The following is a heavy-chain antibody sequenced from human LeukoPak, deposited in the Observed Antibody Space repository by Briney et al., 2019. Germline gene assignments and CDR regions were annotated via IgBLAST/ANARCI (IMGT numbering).Heavy chain of an antibody. J-gene: IGHJ3*02. V-gene: IGHV3-21*01. CDR1: GFTFSSYS. Sequence: PGGSLRLSCAASGFTFSSYSMNWVRQAPGKRLEWVSSISSSGSYIYYADSVKGRFTISRDNAKNSLYLQMNSLRAEDTAVYYCARAMTIPRGFDIWGQGTMVTVSS. CDR2: ISSSGSYI. CDR3: ARAMTIPRGFDI. D-gene: IGHD3-9*01.